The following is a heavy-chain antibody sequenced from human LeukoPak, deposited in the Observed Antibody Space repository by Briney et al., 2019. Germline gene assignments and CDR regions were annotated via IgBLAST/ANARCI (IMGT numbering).Heavy chain of an antibody. CDR3: TGGPTRYDYVWGSWPDFDY. Sequence: GRSLRLSCTASGFTFGDYAMSWVRQAPGKGLEWVGFIRSKAYGGTTEYAASVKGRFTISRDDSKSIAYLQMNSLKTEDTAVYYWTGGPTRYDYVWGSWPDFDYWGQGTLVTVSS. CDR2: IRSKAYGGTT. V-gene: IGHV3-49*04. J-gene: IGHJ4*02. D-gene: IGHD3-16*01. CDR1: GFTFGDYA.